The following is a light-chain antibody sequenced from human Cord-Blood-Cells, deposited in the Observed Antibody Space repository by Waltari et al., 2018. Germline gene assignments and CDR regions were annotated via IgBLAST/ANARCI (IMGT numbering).Light chain of an antibody. Sequence: SYVLTHPTSVSVAPGKTARTTCRGHNIGSQRVPWYQQKQGQAPVLLTDYDSDRASGLPERFSGSNAGNTATLTISRVEAGDEADYYCQVWDSSSDHVVFGGGTKLTVL. CDR3: QVWDSSSDHVV. CDR2: YDS. CDR1: NIGSQR. J-gene: IGLJ2*01. V-gene: IGLV3-21*04.